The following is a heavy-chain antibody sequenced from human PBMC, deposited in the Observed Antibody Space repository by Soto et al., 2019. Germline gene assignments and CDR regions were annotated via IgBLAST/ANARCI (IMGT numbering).Heavy chain of an antibody. CDR2: ISGGGST. CDR3: ARQKGAIVARPPDH. CDR1: GFTFSGSA. Sequence: EVQLSESGGGLVQPGGSLRLSCGGAGFTFSGSAVSWVRQAPGRGLEWVSGISGGGSTEYADSVKGRFGISRDNSKHTVYLYMNSLRDDDTAVYYCARQKGAIVARPPDHWGQGILVTVSS. J-gene: IGHJ4*02. D-gene: IGHD6-6*01. V-gene: IGHV3-23*01.